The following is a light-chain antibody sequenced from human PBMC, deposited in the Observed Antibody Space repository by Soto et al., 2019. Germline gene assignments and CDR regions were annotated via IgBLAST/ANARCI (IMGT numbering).Light chain of an antibody. Sequence: AIQLTQSPSSLSASVGERVTITCRASQGISSALAWYQQKPGKAPKLLIYDASSLESGVPSRFSGSGSGTDFTLTISSLQPEDFATYYCQQFNSYPALTFGGGTKVEIK. V-gene: IGKV1-13*02. CDR2: DAS. J-gene: IGKJ4*01. CDR1: QGISSA. CDR3: QQFNSYPALT.